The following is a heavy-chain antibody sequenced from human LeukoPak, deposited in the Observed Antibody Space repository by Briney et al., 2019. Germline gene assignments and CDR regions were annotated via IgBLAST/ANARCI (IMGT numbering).Heavy chain of an antibody. CDR2: INHGGST. V-gene: IGHV4-34*01. Sequence: SSETLSLTCTVNGGSFSDYYWTWIRQPPGKGLEWIGEINHGGSTNYNPSLKSRVTISVDTSKNQFSLKLSSVTAADTAVYYCASVKENPTIFGPGFDYWGQGTLVTVSS. D-gene: IGHD3-3*01. J-gene: IGHJ4*02. CDR1: GGSFSDYY. CDR3: ASVKENPTIFGPGFDY.